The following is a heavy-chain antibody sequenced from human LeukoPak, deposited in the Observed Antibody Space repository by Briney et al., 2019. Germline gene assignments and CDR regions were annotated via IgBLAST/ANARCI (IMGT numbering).Heavy chain of an antibody. J-gene: IGHJ4*02. CDR2: INPNSGGT. D-gene: IGHD3-10*01. V-gene: IGHV1-2*02. CDR1: GYTFTGYY. Sequence: GASVKVSCKASGYTFTGYYMHWVRQAPGQGLEWMGWINPNSGGTNYAQKFQGRVTMTRDTSISTAYMELSRLRSDDTAVYYCATSFLWFGELLSFDCWGQGTLVTVSS. CDR3: ATSFLWFGELLSFDC.